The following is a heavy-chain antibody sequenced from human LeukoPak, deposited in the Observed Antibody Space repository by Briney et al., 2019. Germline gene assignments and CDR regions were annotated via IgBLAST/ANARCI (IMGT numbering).Heavy chain of an antibody. CDR3: ARHSTSFALFDP. CDR2: IYTSGST. J-gene: IGHJ5*02. Sequence: SETLSLTCTVSGGSISSYYWSWIRQPPGKGLEWIGYIYTSGSTNYSPSLKSRVTISVDTSKNQFSLKLSSVTAADTAVYYCARHSTSFALFDPWGQGTLVTVSS. CDR1: GGSISSYY. D-gene: IGHD5/OR15-5a*01. V-gene: IGHV4-4*09.